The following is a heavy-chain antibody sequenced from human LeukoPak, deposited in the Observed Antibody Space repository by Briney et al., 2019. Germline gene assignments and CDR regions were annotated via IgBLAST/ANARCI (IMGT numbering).Heavy chain of an antibody. J-gene: IGHJ4*02. CDR2: FDPEDGET. D-gene: IGHD6-13*01. CDR1: GYTLTELS. Sequence: ASVKVSCKVSGYTLTELSMHWVRQAPGKGLEWMGGFDPEDGETIYAQKFQGRATMTEDTSTDTAYMELSSLRSEDTAVYYCATPTVAAAGPYYFDYWGQGTLVTVSS. CDR3: ATPTVAAAGPYYFDY. V-gene: IGHV1-24*01.